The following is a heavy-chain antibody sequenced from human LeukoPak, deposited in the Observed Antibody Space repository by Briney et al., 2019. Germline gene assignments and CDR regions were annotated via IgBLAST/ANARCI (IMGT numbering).Heavy chain of an antibody. CDR2: IYYSGST. J-gene: IGHJ4*02. CDR3: ARGRPGRIVLRFLEWLFDY. D-gene: IGHD3-3*01. CDR1: GGSISSHY. Sequence: SETLSLTCTVSGGSISSHYWSWIRQPPGKGLEWIGYIYYSGSTNYNPSLKSRVTISVDTSKNQFSLKLSSVTAADTAVYYCARGRPGRIVLRFLEWLFDYWGQGTLVTVSS. V-gene: IGHV4-59*11.